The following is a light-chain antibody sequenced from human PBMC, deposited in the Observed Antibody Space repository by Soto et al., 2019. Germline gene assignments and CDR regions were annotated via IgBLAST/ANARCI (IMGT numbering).Light chain of an antibody. J-gene: IGKJ3*01. CDR3: QQYNGSPFT. V-gene: IGKV3-20*01. CDR1: QSISHY. CDR2: GAT. Sequence: EIVLTQSPGTLSLSPGERATLSCRANQSISHYLAWYQQKPGQSPRLLIYGATSRAIGIPARFSGSGSETNFTLTISRLQPEDFALYYCQQYNGSPFTFGPGTKVDIK.